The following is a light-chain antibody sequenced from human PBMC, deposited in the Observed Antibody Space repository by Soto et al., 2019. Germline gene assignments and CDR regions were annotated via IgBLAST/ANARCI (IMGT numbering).Light chain of an antibody. CDR3: QTWGTGSVV. CDR1: SGHSSYA. Sequence: QPVLTQSPSASASLGASVKLTCTLSSGHSSYAIAWHQQQPEKGPRYLMKLNSDGSHSKGDGIPDRFSGSSSGAERYLTISSLQSEDEADYYPQTWGTGSVVFGGGTKLTVL. CDR2: LNSDGSH. V-gene: IGLV4-69*01. J-gene: IGLJ2*01.